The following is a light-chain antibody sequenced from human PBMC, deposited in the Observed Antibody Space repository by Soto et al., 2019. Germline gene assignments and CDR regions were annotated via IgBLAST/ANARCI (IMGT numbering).Light chain of an antibody. CDR1: SNDVGGYNF. V-gene: IGLV2-14*03. CDR3: TSYTSRFTFV. J-gene: IGLJ1*01. CDR2: DVI. Sequence: QSALTQPASVSGSPGQSITISCTGTSNDVGGYNFVFWYQQHPTKAPKLIIYDVINRPSGVSNRFSGSKSGNMASLTISGLQAEDEADYYCTSYTSRFTFVFGTGTKLTVL.